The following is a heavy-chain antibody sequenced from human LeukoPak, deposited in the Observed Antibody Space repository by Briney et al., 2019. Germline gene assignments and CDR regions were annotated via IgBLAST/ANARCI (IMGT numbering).Heavy chain of an antibody. V-gene: IGHV3-66*01. J-gene: IGHJ4*02. CDR2: IYSGGST. Sequence: GGSLRLSCAASGFTVSSNYMSWARQAPGKGLEWVSVIYSGGSTYYADSVKGRFTISRDNSKNTLYLQMNSLRAEDTAVYYCARDNIAAAGSPLFDYWGQGTLVTVSS. CDR1: GFTVSSNY. D-gene: IGHD6-13*01. CDR3: ARDNIAAAGSPLFDY.